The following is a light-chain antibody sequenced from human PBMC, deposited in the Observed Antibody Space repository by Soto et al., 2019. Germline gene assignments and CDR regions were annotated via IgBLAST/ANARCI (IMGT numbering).Light chain of an antibody. J-gene: IGLJ2*01. CDR2: EVF. V-gene: IGLV2-23*02. CDR1: STDVGNNNL. Sequence: QSALTQPASVSGSPGQSITISCTGTSTDVGNNNLVSWYQQHPGNAPKFLIYEVFKRPSGVSHRFSGSKSGNTASLTISGLQAEDEADYYCCSYANSSTSVFGGGTKLTVL. CDR3: CSYANSSTSV.